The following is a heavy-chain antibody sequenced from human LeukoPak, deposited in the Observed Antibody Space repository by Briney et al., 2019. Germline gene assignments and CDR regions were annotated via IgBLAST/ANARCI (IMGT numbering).Heavy chain of an antibody. CDR3: ARVHIYGRSYFDY. V-gene: IGHV4-59*05. Sequence: GSLRLSCAASGFTFSSYSMNWVRQAPGKGLEWIGSIYYSGSTYYNPSLKSRVTISVDTSKNQFSLKLSSVTVADTAIYYCARVHIYGRSYFDYWGQGTLVTVSS. J-gene: IGHJ4*02. CDR1: GFTFSSYS. D-gene: IGHD5-18*01. CDR2: IYYSGST.